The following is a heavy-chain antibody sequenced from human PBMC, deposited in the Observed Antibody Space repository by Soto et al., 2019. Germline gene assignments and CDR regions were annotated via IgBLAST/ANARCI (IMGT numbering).Heavy chain of an antibody. D-gene: IGHD6-6*01. CDR2: ISADSGDT. CDR3: AIGGRNSSSSELTY. Sequence: QVQLVQSGPEVKKPGASVKVSCTHSGYTFTTYGVNWVRQAPVQGLEWMGWISADSGDTKYAQKFQGRVTMTTDTSTRTADMELRSLRVDDTAVYYCAIGGRNSSSSELTYWGQGTLVTVSS. V-gene: IGHV1-18*04. J-gene: IGHJ4*02. CDR1: GYTFTTYG.